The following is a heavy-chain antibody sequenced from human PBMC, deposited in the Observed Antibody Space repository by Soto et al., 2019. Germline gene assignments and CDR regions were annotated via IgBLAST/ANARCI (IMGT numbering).Heavy chain of an antibody. V-gene: IGHV3-53*01. CDR3: ARDKGESGPQYGMDV. D-gene: IGHD3-3*01. J-gene: IGHJ6*02. Sequence: GGSLRLSCAASGFTVSRNYMSWVRQAPGKGLEWVSVIYSGGSTYYADSVKGRFTISRDNSKNTLYLQMNSLRAEDTAVYYCARDKGESGPQYGMDVWGQGTTVTVSS. CDR2: IYSGGST. CDR1: GFTVSRNY.